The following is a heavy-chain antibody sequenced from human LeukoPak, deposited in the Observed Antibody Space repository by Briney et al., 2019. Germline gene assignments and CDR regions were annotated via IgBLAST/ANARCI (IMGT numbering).Heavy chain of an antibody. J-gene: IGHJ6*02. D-gene: IGHD4-23*01. CDR2: IYYSGST. CDR1: GGSISSISSNNYH. V-gene: IGHV4-39*02. CDR3: AREMGVVTAHGIDV. Sequence: SETLSLTCIVSGGSISSISSNNYHWGWIRQPPGKGLEWIGSIYYSGSTYYNPSLKSRVTISVDTSKNQFSLKLSSVTAADTALYYCAREMGVVTAHGIDVWGQGTTVTVSS.